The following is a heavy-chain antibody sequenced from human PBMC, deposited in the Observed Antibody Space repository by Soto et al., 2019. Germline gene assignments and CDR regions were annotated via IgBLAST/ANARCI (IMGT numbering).Heavy chain of an antibody. J-gene: IGHJ3*02. D-gene: IGHD5-12*01. CDR3: ARDLVATTPQGDAFDI. CDR2: ISSSSRYI. Sequence: GGSLRLSCAASGFTFSSYSMTWVRQAPGKGLEWVSSISSSSRYIYYSDSLKGRFTISRDNAKNSLFLQMNSLRAEDTAAYYYARDLVATTPQGDAFDIWGQGTMVTVSS. V-gene: IGHV3-21*01. CDR1: GFTFSSYS.